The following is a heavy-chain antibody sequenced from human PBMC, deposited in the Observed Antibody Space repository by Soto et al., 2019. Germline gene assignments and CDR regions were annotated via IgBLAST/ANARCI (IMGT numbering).Heavy chain of an antibody. CDR2: ISYDGSNK. CDR3: ANEGDSTESGY. CDR1: GFTFSSYG. V-gene: IGHV3-30*18. J-gene: IGHJ4*02. D-gene: IGHD3-22*01. Sequence: QVQLVESGGGVVQPGRYLRLSCAASGFTFSSYGMHWVRQAPGKGLERVAVISYDGSNKYYADSVNGRFTISRDNSNNTLYLQINSLRAEDTAVYYCANEGDSTESGYWGQGTLVTVSS.